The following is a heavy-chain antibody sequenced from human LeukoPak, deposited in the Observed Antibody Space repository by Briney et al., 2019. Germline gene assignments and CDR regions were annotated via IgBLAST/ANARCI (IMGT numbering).Heavy chain of an antibody. J-gene: IGHJ4*02. Sequence: TGGSLRLSCAASGFTFSLYWLHWVRQTPGKGLVWVSRLNSDGSITTYAHSVKGRFTLSRDNAKNTLFLQMNSLRAEDTAFYYCVREDCGGDCYTDFWGQGTLVTVSS. V-gene: IGHV3-74*03. CDR2: LNSDGSIT. D-gene: IGHD2-21*02. CDR3: VREDCGGDCYTDF. CDR1: GFTFSLYW.